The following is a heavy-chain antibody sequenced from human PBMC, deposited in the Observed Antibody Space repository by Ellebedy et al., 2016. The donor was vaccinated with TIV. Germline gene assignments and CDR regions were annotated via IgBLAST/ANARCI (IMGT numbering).Heavy chain of an antibody. V-gene: IGHV1-46*01. J-gene: IGHJ6*02. CDR1: GYTFTSHY. D-gene: IGHD3-10*01. CDR3: ARDLALMVRAYYGMDV. Sequence: AASVKVSCKASGYTFTSHYMHWARQAPGQGLEWMGIINPSGGSTSYAQKFQGRVTMTTDTSTSTVYMELSSLRSEDTALYYCARDLALMVRAYYGMDVWGQGTTVTVSS. CDR2: INPSGGST.